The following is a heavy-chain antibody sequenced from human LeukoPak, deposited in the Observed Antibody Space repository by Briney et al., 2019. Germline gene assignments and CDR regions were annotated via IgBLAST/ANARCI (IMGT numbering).Heavy chain of an antibody. Sequence: GGSLRLPCAASGFTFSSYEMNWVRQAPGKGLEWVSYISSSGSTIYYADSVKGRFTISRDNAKNSLYLQMNSLRAEDTAVYYCASDSYGAGLGFDIWGQGTMVTVSS. D-gene: IGHD5-18*01. V-gene: IGHV3-48*03. J-gene: IGHJ3*02. CDR1: GFTFSSYE. CDR3: ASDSYGAGLGFDI. CDR2: ISSSGSTI.